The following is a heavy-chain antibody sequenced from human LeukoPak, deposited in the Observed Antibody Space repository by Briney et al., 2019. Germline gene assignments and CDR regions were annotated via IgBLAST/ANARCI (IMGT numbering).Heavy chain of an antibody. D-gene: IGHD3-3*01. Sequence: SETLSLTCSVSGGSISNYKYYWAWIRQPPGKGLEWIGEINHSGSTNYNPSLKSRVTISVDTSKNQFSLKLSSVTVADTAVYYCARSRITIFGVVITPFDYWGQGTPVTVSS. J-gene: IGHJ4*02. CDR2: INHSGST. CDR1: GGSISNYKYY. V-gene: IGHV4-39*07. CDR3: ARSRITIFGVVITPFDY.